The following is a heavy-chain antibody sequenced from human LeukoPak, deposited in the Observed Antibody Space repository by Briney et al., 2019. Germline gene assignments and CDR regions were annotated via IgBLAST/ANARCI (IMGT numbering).Heavy chain of an antibody. J-gene: IGHJ4*02. CDR3: ARYSFGLYYFDY. D-gene: IGHD3/OR15-3a*01. V-gene: IGHV1-18*01. CDR2: ISDYDGLT. Sequence: ASVKVSCKASGYTFTNYGVSWVRQAPGQGLEWVGWISDYDGLTNYAQILQGRVTMTTDRSTSTAYMELRSLRSDDTAVYYRARYSFGLYYFDYWGQGTLVTVSS. CDR1: GYTFTNYG.